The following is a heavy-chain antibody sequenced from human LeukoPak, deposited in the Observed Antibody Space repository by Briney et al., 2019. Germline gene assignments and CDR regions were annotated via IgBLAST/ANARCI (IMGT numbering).Heavy chain of an antibody. Sequence: SETLSLTCAVYGGSFSGYYWSWIRQPPGKGLEWIGEINHSGSTNYNPSLKSRVTISVDTSKNQFSLKLSSVTAADTAVYYCAEGMNGFGYWGQGTLVTVSS. CDR2: INHSGST. V-gene: IGHV4-34*01. J-gene: IGHJ4*02. CDR1: GGSFSGYY. D-gene: IGHD1-1*01. CDR3: AEGMNGFGY.